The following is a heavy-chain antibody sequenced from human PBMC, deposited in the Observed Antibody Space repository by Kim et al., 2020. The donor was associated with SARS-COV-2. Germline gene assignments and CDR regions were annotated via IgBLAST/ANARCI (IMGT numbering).Heavy chain of an antibody. D-gene: IGHD2-8*02. V-gene: IGHV2-70*11. CDR1: GFSLSSSEVC. CDR2: ICWDGGK. CDR3: ARDSPGGHGDY. Sequence: SGPTLVKPTQTLTLTCTFSGFSLSSSEVCVAWIRQPPGKALEWLARICWDGGKYYSTSLETRLTISEDTSKNQVVLTMTNVDPVDTAPYYCARDSPGGHGDYGGLGTLVTVSS. J-gene: IGHJ4*02.